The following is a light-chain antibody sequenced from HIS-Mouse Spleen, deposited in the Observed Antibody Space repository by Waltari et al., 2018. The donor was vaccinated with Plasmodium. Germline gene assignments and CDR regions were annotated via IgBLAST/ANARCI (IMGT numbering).Light chain of an antibody. J-gene: IGLJ3*02. Sequence: SYELTQPPSVSVSPGQTATITCSGDALPKKYAYWYQQMSGQAPVLVIYEDSKRPSGIPERFSGSSSGTMATLTISGAQVEDEADYYCYSTDSSGNHRVFGGGTKLTVL. V-gene: IGLV3-10*01. CDR2: EDS. CDR3: YSTDSSGNHRV. CDR1: ALPKKY.